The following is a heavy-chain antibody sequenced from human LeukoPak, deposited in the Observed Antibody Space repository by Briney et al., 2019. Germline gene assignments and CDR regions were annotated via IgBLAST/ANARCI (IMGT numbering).Heavy chain of an antibody. V-gene: IGHV3-30*04. CDR2: ISYDGSYK. CDR1: GFTFSNYA. CDR3: ARDSGFSGTQRGEY. D-gene: IGHD3/OR15-3a*01. J-gene: IGHJ4*01. Sequence: PGGSLRLSCAASGFTFSNYAMHWVRQAPGKGLEWVAVISYDGSYKYYADSVKGRFTISRDNSKNTLYLQMNSLRSEDTAVYFCARDSGFSGTQRGEYWGHGTLVTVSS.